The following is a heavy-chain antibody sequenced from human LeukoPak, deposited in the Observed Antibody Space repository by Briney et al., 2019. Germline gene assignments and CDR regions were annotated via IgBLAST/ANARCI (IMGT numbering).Heavy chain of an antibody. J-gene: IGHJ5*02. V-gene: IGHV4-39*07. D-gene: IGHD2-2*01. CDR3: ARGDSTSSWFDP. CDR1: GGSISSSSYY. Sequence: PSETLSLTCTVSGGSISSSSYYWGWIRQPPGKGLEWIGSIYYSGSTYYNPSLKSRVTISVDTSKNQFSLKLSSVTAADTAVYYCARGDSTSSWFDPWGQGTLVTVSS. CDR2: IYYSGST.